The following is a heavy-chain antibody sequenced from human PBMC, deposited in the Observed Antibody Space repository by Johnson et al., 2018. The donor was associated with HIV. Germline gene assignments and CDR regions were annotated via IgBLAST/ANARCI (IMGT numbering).Heavy chain of an antibody. D-gene: IGHD4/OR15-4a*01. V-gene: IGHV3-30-3*01. J-gene: IGHJ3*02. CDR1: GFTFSSYA. CDR2: ISYDGSNK. CDR3: ARVHPAGAGNDAFGI. Sequence: QVQVVESGGGVVQPGRSLRLSCAASGFTFSSYAMHWVRQAPGKGLEWVAVISYDGSNKYYADSVKGRFTISRDNSKNTLYLQMNSLSAEDTAVYYCARVHPAGAGNDAFGIWGQGTMVTVSS.